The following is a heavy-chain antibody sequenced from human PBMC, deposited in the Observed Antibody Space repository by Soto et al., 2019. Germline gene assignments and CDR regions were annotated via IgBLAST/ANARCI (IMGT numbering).Heavy chain of an antibody. V-gene: IGHV5-10-1*01. CDR1: GYSFTSYW. J-gene: IGHJ6*02. Sequence: GESLKISCKGSGYSFTSYWISWVRQMPGKGLEWMGRIDPSDSYTNYSPSFQGHVTISAGKSISTAYLQWSSLKASDTAMYYCARRGVVVPAAMGGDYYYYGMDVWGQGTTVTVSS. CDR2: IDPSDSYT. D-gene: IGHD2-2*01. CDR3: ARRGVVVPAAMGGDYYYYGMDV.